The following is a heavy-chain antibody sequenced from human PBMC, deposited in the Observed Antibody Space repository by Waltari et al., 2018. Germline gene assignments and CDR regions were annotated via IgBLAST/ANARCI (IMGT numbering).Heavy chain of an antibody. CDR1: GYPFTTYY. V-gene: IGHV1-46*01. D-gene: IGHD3-3*01. CDR3: ARGSTIFGVVPNWFDP. Sequence: QVQLVQSGAEVKKPGASVKVSCKASGYPFTTYYMPWVRQAPGQGLEWMGIINPSGGSTSYAQKFQGRVTMTRDTSTSTVYMELSSLRSEDTAVYYCARGSTIFGVVPNWFDPWGQGTLVTVSS. CDR2: INPSGGST. J-gene: IGHJ5*02.